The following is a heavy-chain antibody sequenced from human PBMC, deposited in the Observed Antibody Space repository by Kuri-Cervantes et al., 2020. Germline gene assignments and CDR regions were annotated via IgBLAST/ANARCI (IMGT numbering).Heavy chain of an antibody. J-gene: IGHJ4*02. CDR1: GFTFSSYS. CDR2: ISSSSSTI. CDR3: ARGGWNGWRPFDY. V-gene: IGHV3-48*04. D-gene: IGHD1-1*01. Sequence: GESLKISCAASGFTFSSYSMNWVRQAPGKGLEWVSYISSSSSTIYYADSVKGRFTISRDNAKNSLYLQMNSLRAEDTAVYCCARGGWNGWRPFDYWGQGTLVTVSS.